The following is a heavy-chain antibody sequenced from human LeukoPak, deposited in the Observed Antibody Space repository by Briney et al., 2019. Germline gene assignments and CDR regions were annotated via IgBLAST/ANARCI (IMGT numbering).Heavy chain of an antibody. J-gene: IGHJ5*02. CDR3: ARAASYYGSGSYYKGNWFDP. Sequence: SETLSLTCAVYGGSFSGYYWSWIRQPPGKGLEWIGEINHSGSTNYNPSLKSRVTISVDTSKNQFFLKLSSVTAADTAVYYCARAASYYGSGSYYKGNWFDPWGQGTLVTVSS. CDR1: GGSFSGYY. V-gene: IGHV4-34*01. CDR2: INHSGST. D-gene: IGHD3-10*01.